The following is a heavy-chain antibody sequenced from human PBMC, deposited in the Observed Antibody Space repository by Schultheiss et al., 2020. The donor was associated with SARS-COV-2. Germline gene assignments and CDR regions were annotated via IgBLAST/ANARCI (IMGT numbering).Heavy chain of an antibody. V-gene: IGHV3-64*04. D-gene: IGHD3-10*01. CDR1: GFTFSNYA. Sequence: GGSLRLSCSASGFTFSNYAMYWVRQAPGKGLEYVSRISGDGDNSNYADSVKGRFTISRDNSKNTLYLQMNSLRAEDTAVYYCARDTHYGSGLLDIWGQGTMVTVSS. CDR2: ISGDGDNS. J-gene: IGHJ3*02. CDR3: ARDTHYGSGLLDI.